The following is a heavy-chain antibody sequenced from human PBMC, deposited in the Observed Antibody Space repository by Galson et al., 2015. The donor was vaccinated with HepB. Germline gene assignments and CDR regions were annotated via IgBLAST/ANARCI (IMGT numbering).Heavy chain of an antibody. V-gene: IGHV4-4*07. D-gene: IGHD6-13*01. J-gene: IGHJ4*02. CDR1: GGSISSYY. CDR2: IYTSGST. Sequence: SETLSLTCTVSGGSISSYYWSWIRQPAGKGLEWIGRIYTSGSTNYNPSLKSRVTMSVDTSKNQFSLKLSSVTAADTAVYYCARESTYSSSWYLSAPDYWGQGTLVTVSS. CDR3: ARESTYSSSWYLSAPDY.